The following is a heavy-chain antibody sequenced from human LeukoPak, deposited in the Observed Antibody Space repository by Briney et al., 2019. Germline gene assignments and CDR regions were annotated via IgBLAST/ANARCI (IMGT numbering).Heavy chain of an antibody. J-gene: IGHJ4*02. CDR3: AKDVWDYDSSGYPWYFDY. Sequence: GGSLRLSCAASGFTFDDYAMHWVRQAPGKGLEWVSGISWNSGSIGYADSVKGRFTISRDNSKNSLYLQMNSLRAEDTALYYCAKDVWDYDSSGYPWYFDYWGQGTLVTVSS. D-gene: IGHD3-22*01. CDR1: GFTFDDYA. CDR2: ISWNSGSI. V-gene: IGHV3-9*01.